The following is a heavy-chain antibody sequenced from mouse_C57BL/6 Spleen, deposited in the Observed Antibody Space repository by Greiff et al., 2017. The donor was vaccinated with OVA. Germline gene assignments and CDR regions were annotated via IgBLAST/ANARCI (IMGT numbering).Heavy chain of an antibody. V-gene: IGHV1-81*01. D-gene: IGHD1-1*01. CDR3: AIYGSSPAWCAY. CDR1: GYTFTSYG. J-gene: IGHJ3*01. Sequence: QVQLQQSGAELARPGASVKLSCKASGYTFTSYGISWVKQRTGQGLEWIGEIYPRSGNTYYNEKFKGKATLTADKSSSTAYMELRSLTSEDSAVYFCAIYGSSPAWCAYWGQGTLVTVSA. CDR2: IYPRSGNT.